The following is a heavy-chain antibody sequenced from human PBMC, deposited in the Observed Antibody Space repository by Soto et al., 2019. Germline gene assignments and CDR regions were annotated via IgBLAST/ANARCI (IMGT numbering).Heavy chain of an antibody. CDR2: IYWDDSK. CDR3: AHAYGGRSLY. D-gene: IGHD1-26*01. Sequence: QITLKESGPTLVKPTQTLTLTCTFSGFSLTTDRVGVGWIRQPPGEALEWLAVIYWDDSKTYRPSLESRLTITNHTSKNPVALTMTNMDSLDTATYYCAHAYGGRSLYWGQGTLVTVSS. J-gene: IGHJ4*02. V-gene: IGHV2-5*02. CDR1: GFSLTTDRVG.